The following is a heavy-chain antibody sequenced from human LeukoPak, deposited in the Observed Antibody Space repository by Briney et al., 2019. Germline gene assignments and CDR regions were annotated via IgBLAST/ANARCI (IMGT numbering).Heavy chain of an antibody. CDR3: ARGVSSFGDG. CDR2: IGGGGGWT. CDR1: GFTFSNYA. D-gene: IGHD2-15*01. J-gene: IGHJ1*01. V-gene: IGHV3-23*01. Sequence: GGSLRLSCAASGFTFSNYAMSWVRQAPGKGLEWVSSIGGGGGWTYYADSVKGGFTISRDNSKKTLYLQMNSMRAEDTAVYYCARGVSSFGDGWGQGTLVTVSS.